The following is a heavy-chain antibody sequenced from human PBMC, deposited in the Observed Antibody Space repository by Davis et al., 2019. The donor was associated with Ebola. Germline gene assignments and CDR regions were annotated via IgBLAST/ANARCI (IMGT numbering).Heavy chain of an antibody. J-gene: IGHJ6*02. CDR1: GGSISSSSYY. CDR3: ARDGDSGYDHIYYYYYGMDV. D-gene: IGHD5-12*01. CDR2: IYYSGST. V-gene: IGHV4-39*07. Sequence: MPSETLSLTCTVSGGSISSSSYYWGWIRQPPGKGLEWIGSIYYSGSTNYNPSLKSRVTISVDTSKNQFSLKLNSVTAADTAVYYCARDGDSGYDHIYYYYYGMDVWGQGTTVTVSS.